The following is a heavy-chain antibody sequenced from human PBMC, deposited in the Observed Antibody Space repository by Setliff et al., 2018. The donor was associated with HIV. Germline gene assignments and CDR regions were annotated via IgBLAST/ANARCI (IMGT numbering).Heavy chain of an antibody. Sequence: SETLSLTCAVSGYAISSGYYWGWIRRPPGKGLEWIGSIYNRGSTYYADSVKGRFTISRDNSKNTLYLQMNSLRAEDTAVYYCAKKASLIAVAGTFRYYFDYWGQGTLVTRLL. CDR3: AKKASLIAVAGTFRYYFDY. CDR2: IYNRGST. D-gene: IGHD6-19*01. V-gene: IGHV4-38-2*01. J-gene: IGHJ4*02. CDR1: GYAISSGYY.